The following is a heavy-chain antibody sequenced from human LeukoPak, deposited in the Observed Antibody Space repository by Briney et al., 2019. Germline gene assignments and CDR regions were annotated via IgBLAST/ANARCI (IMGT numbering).Heavy chain of an antibody. CDR1: GFTFSSYG. CDR3: AKASSPNYYDSSGYYAPSDY. Sequence: GGSLRLSCAASGFTFSSYGMHWVRQAPGKGLGWVAFIRYDGTNKYYADSVKGRFTISRDNSKNTLYLQMNSLSAEDTAVYYCAKASSPNYYDSSGYYAPSDYWGQGTLVTVSS. V-gene: IGHV3-30*02. J-gene: IGHJ4*02. CDR2: IRYDGTNK. D-gene: IGHD3-22*01.